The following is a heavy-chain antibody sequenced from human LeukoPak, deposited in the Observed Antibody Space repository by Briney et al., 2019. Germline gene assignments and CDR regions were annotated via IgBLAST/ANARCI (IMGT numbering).Heavy chain of an antibody. Sequence: ASVKVSCKASGYTFTGYYMHWVRQAPGQGLEWMGWINPNSGGTDYAQKFQGRVTMTRDTSISTAYMELSRLRSDDTAVYYCAREKYQLLSELDYWGQGTLVTVSS. V-gene: IGHV1-2*02. CDR1: GYTFTGYY. D-gene: IGHD2-2*01. J-gene: IGHJ4*02. CDR3: AREKYQLLSELDY. CDR2: INPNSGGT.